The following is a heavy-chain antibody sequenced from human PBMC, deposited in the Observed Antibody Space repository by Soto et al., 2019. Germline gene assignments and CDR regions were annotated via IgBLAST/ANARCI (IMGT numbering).Heavy chain of an antibody. CDR2: IYYSGST. V-gene: IGHV4-31*03. D-gene: IGHD1-1*01. CDR1: GGSISSGGYY. CDR3: ARGTSTGTMSY. J-gene: IGHJ4*02. Sequence: SETLSLACTVSGGSISSGGYYWSWIRQHPGKGLEWIGYIYYSGSTYYNPSLKSRVTISVDTSKNQFSLKLSSVTAADTAMYYCARGTSTGTMSYWGQGSLVTVSS.